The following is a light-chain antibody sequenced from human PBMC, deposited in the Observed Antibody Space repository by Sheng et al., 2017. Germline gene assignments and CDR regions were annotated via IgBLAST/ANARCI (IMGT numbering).Light chain of an antibody. CDR1: QSISSW. CDR2: KAS. J-gene: IGKJ4*01. CDR3: QQYNSHST. V-gene: IGKV1-5*03. Sequence: DIQMTQSPSTLSAFVGDRVTITCRASQSISSWLAWYQQKPGKAPKLLIYKASSLESGVPSRFSGXGSGTEXTLTISSLQPDDFATYYCQQYNSHSTFGGGTKVEIK.